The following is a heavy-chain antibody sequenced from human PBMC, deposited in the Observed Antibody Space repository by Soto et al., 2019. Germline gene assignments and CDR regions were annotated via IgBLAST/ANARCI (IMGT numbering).Heavy chain of an antibody. V-gene: IGHV3-11*01. D-gene: IGHD6-25*01. CDR1: GFTFSDYY. J-gene: IGHJ4*02. Sequence: WGSLRLSCAASGFTFSDYYMSWVRHAPEKGLEWVSYVSGDGGAKSYADSVKGRFSISRDNAKNSLYLLMNSLRAEDTAVYYCARLGSIAAAGTPDYWGQGTLVTVSS. CDR2: VSGDGGAK. CDR3: ARLGSIAAAGTPDY.